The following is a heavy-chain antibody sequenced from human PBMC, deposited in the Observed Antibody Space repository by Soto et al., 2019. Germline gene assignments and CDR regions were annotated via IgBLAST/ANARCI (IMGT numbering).Heavy chain of an antibody. CDR1: GYTFTIYD. Sequence: ASVKVSCKASGYTFTIYDISWVRQAPGQGLEWMGRISTYNGNTNYPQSLQGRLTMTTDTSTTTAYMELRSLRSDDTAVYYCARDPYHVLMVNAPNLYGMDVRGQGTTVTVSS. V-gene: IGHV1-18*01. J-gene: IGHJ6*02. D-gene: IGHD2-8*01. CDR2: ISTYNGNT. CDR3: ARDPYHVLMVNAPNLYGMDV.